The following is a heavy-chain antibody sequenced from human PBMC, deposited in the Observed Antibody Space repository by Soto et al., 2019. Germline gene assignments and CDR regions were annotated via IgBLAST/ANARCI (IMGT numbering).Heavy chain of an antibody. D-gene: IGHD3-10*01. Sequence: PGGSLRLSCVASGFIFDDYAMHWVRRVPGKGLEWVSAISWNSGSVGYADSVKGRFTISRDNAKKSLYLQMSGLRREDTALYYCAKDIRSRIRGARDTFYFYAMDVWGQGTTVTVSS. CDR3: AKDIRSRIRGARDTFYFYAMDV. CDR1: GFIFDDYA. CDR2: ISWNSGSV. V-gene: IGHV3-9*01. J-gene: IGHJ6*02.